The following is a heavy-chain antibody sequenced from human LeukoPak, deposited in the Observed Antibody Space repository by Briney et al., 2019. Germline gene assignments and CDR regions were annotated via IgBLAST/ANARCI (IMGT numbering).Heavy chain of an antibody. CDR3: AKDISGYDDAFDI. CDR1: GFTFDDYA. CDR2: ISWNSSSI. J-gene: IGHJ3*02. V-gene: IGHV3-9*01. D-gene: IGHD1-1*01. Sequence: SLRLSCAASGFTFDDYAMHWVRQAPGKGLEWVSGISWNSSSIGYADSVKGRFTISRDNAKNSLYLQMNSLRAEDTALYYCAKDISGYDDAFDIWGQGTMVTVSS.